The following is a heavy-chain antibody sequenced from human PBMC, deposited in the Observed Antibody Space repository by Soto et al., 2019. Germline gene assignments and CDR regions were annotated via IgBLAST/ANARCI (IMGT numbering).Heavy chain of an antibody. J-gene: IGHJ4*02. CDR2: ITPIFGTA. V-gene: IGHV1-69*06. D-gene: IGHD6-13*01. CDR1: GGTFSSYA. Sequence: SVKVSCKASGGTFSSYAISWVRQAPGQGLEWMGGITPIFGTANYAQKFQGRVTITADKSTSTAYMELSSLRSEDTAVYYCAIAAAGPLVDYWGQGTLVTVSS. CDR3: AIAAAGPLVDY.